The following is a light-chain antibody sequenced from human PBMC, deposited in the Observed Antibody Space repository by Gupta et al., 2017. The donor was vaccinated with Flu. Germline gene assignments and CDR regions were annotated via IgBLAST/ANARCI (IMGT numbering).Light chain of an antibody. Sequence: EIVLTQSPGTLSLSPGERATLSCRASQSVRSSYLAWYQQKPGQAPRLLIYGASSRATGLPDRFSGSGSGTEFTITISRLEPEDFAVYYCQQEGSSPYIFGQGTKLEIK. J-gene: IGKJ2*01. CDR2: GAS. CDR1: QSVRSSY. CDR3: QQEGSSPYI. V-gene: IGKV3-20*01.